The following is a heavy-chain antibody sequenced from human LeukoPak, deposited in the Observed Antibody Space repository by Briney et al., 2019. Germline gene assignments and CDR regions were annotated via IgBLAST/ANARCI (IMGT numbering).Heavy chain of an antibody. D-gene: IGHD2-2*01. CDR3: ARGFCSSTSCYAFDI. CDR1: GFTFSSYS. J-gene: IGHJ3*02. V-gene: IGHV3-21*01. Sequence: PGGSLRLSCAASGFTFSSYSMNPVRQAPGKGLEWVSSISSSSSYIYYADSVEGRFTISRDNAKNSLYLQMNSLRAEDTAVYYCARGFCSSTSCYAFDIWGQGTMVTVSS. CDR2: ISSSSSYI.